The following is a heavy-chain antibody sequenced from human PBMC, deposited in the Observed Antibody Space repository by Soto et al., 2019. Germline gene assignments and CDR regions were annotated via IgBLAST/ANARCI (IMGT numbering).Heavy chain of an antibody. D-gene: IGHD6-19*01. J-gene: IGHJ4*02. CDR3: AKAEAVAGTQILDY. CDR2: ISHDGSNK. Sequence: GGSLRLSCAASGFTFSSYGMHWVRQAPGKGLEWVAVISHDGSNKYYADSVKGRFTISRDNSKNTLYLQMNSLRAEDTAVYYCAKAEAVAGTQILDYWGQGTLVTVSS. CDR1: GFTFSSYG. V-gene: IGHV3-30*18.